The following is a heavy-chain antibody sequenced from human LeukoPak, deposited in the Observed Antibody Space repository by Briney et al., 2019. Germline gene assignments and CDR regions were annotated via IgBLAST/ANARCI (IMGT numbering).Heavy chain of an antibody. D-gene: IGHD1-26*01. CDR1: GFTFTRYA. V-gene: IGHV3-23*01. CDR2: ISASGGNT. CDR3: AKGIGSGNYKRYYFDY. Sequence: GGSLRLSCAASGFTFTRYAMSWVRQAPGKGLEWVSGISASGGNTYYADSVKGRFTISRDNSKNTLDLQMNSLRAEDTAVYYCAKGIGSGNYKRYYFDYWGQGTLVTVSS. J-gene: IGHJ4*02.